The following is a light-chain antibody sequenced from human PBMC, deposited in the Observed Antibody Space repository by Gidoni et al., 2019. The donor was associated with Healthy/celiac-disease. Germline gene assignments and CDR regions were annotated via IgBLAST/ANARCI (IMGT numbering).Light chain of an antibody. Sequence: EIVLTQSPATLSLSPGDRATLSCRAIQSVSSYLALYQQKPGQAPRLLIYDASNRATGIPARFSVSGSGTDFTLTLSSLEPEDFAVYDCQQRSNWPPLTFGGGTKVEIK. CDR1: QSVSSY. CDR3: QQRSNWPPLT. J-gene: IGKJ4*01. CDR2: DAS. V-gene: IGKV3-11*01.